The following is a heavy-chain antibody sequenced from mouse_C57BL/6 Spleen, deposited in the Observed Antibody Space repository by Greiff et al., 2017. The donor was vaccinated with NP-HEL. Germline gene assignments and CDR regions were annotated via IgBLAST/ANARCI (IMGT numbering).Heavy chain of an antibody. J-gene: IGHJ4*01. Sequence: EVHLVESGGGLVKPGGSLKLSCAASGFTFSSYAMSWVRQTPEKRLEWVATISDGGSYTYYPDNVKGRFTISRDTAKNNLYLQMSHLKSEDTAMYYCARDYYEYEGYAMDYWGQGTSVTVSS. D-gene: IGHD2-4*01. CDR1: GFTFSSYA. CDR3: ARDYYEYEGYAMDY. V-gene: IGHV5-4*01. CDR2: ISDGGSYT.